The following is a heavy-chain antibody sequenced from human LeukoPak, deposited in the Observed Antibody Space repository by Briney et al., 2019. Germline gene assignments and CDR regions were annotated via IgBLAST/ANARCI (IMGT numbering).Heavy chain of an antibody. J-gene: IGHJ3*02. Sequence: ASVKVSCKASGYTFTGDYMHWVRQAPGQGLEWMGWINPNSGGTNYAQKFQGRVTMTRDTSISTAYMELSRLRSDDTAVYYCATPPFYSSGWYDAFDIWGQGTMVTVSS. V-gene: IGHV1-2*02. CDR2: INPNSGGT. CDR1: GYTFTGDY. D-gene: IGHD6-19*01. CDR3: ATPPFYSSGWYDAFDI.